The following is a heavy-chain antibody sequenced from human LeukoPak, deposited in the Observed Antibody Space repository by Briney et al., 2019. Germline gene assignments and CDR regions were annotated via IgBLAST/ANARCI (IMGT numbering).Heavy chain of an antibody. Sequence: ASVKVSCKASGYSFTDFYIHWIRQAPGQGLEWMAMINPSTGTATFAQIFEDRVTLTRDTSTSTVYMELASLRAEDTAVYYCARDGSGSYYHHWGQGTLVTVSS. D-gene: IGHD3-10*01. CDR2: INPSTGTA. V-gene: IGHV1-46*01. CDR1: GYSFTDFY. J-gene: IGHJ5*02. CDR3: ARDGSGSYYHH.